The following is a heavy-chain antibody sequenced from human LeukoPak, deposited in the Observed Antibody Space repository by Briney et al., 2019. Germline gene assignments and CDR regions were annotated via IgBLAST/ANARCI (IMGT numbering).Heavy chain of an antibody. V-gene: IGHV3-21*01. D-gene: IGHD6-13*01. J-gene: IGHJ6*03. CDR1: GFTFSSYS. Sequence: GGTLRLSCAASGFTFSSYSMNWVRQAPGKGLEWVSSISSSSSYIYYADSVKGRFTISRDNAKNSLYLQMNSLRAEDTAVYYCARESDSSSWPGEYYYYMDVWGKGTTVTVSS. CDR3: ARESDSSSWPGEYYYYMDV. CDR2: ISSSSSYI.